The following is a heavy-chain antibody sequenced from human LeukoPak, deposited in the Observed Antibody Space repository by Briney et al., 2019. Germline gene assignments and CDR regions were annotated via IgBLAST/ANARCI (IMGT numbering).Heavy chain of an antibody. CDR3: ARNPYYYGSGTPRGWFDP. J-gene: IGHJ5*02. Sequence: SQTLSLTCAVSGGSISSGGYSWSWIRQPPGTGLEWVGYIYHSGSTYYNPSLKSRVTISVDRSKNQFSLKLSSVTAADTAVYYCARNPYYYGSGTPRGWFDPWGQGTLVTVSS. V-gene: IGHV4-30-2*01. CDR1: GGSISSGGYS. CDR2: IYHSGST. D-gene: IGHD3-10*01.